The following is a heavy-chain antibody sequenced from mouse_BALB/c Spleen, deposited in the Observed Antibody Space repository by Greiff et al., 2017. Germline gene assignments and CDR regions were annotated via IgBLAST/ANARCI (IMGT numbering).Heavy chain of an antibody. CDR3: ARSDYYGSSYWYFDV. J-gene: IGHJ1*01. V-gene: IGHV1-14*01. D-gene: IGHD1-1*01. Sequence: EVQLQQSGPELVKPGASVKMSCKASGYTFTSYVMHWVKQKPGQGLEWIGYINPYNDGTKYNEKFKGKATLTSDKSSSTAYMELSSLTSEDSAVYYCARSDYYGSSYWYFDVWGAGTTVTVSS. CDR1: GYTFTSYV. CDR2: INPYNDGT.